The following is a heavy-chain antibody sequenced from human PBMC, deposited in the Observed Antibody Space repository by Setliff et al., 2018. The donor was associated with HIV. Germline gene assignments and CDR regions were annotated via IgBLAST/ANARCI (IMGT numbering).Heavy chain of an antibody. V-gene: IGHV4-31*03. J-gene: IGHJ6*02. CDR3: ARGRSCSSSSCYLVYYYYYGMDV. Sequence: PSETLSLTCTVSGGSISSGGYYWSWIRQHPGKGLEWIGYIYYSGRTYYNPSLKSRVTISVDTSEIQFSLKLSSVTAADTAVYYCARGRSCSSSSCYLVYYYYYGMDVWGHGSTVTVSS. CDR1: GGSISSGGYY. CDR2: IYYSGRT. D-gene: IGHD2-2*01.